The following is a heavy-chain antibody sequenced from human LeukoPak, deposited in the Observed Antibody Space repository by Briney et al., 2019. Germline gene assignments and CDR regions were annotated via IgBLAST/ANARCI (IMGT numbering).Heavy chain of an antibody. Sequence: PGGSLRLSCAASGFTFSSYSMNWVRQAPGKGLEWVAVISYDGSNKYYADSVKGRFTISRDNSKNTLYLQMNSLRAEDTAVYYCARVWVLVHIDYWGQGTLVTVSS. CDR1: GFTFSSYS. CDR3: ARVWVLVHIDY. CDR2: ISYDGSNK. J-gene: IGHJ4*02. D-gene: IGHD2-8*02. V-gene: IGHV3-30*03.